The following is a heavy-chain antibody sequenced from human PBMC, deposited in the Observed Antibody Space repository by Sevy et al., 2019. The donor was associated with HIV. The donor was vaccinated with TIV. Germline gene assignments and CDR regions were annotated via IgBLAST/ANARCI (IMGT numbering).Heavy chain of an antibody. D-gene: IGHD3-16*01. CDR2: MFYPGSN. J-gene: IGHJ3*02. CDR1: GDSITTYY. CDR3: VRHGAVREVPSTLYAFDI. V-gene: IGHV4-59*08. Sequence: SETLSLTCSVSGDSITTYYWSWIRQHPGKGVEWIAYMFYPGSNSYNPPVKSRVTISADTSANQFSLKLNSVTAADTAMYYCVRHGAVREVPSTLYAFDIWGQGTMVTVSS.